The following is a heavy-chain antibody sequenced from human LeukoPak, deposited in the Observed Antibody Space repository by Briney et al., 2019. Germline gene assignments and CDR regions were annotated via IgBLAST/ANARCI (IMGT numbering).Heavy chain of an antibody. CDR2: IIPIFGTA. CDR3: ARDSRDGYSFDH. V-gene: IGHV1-69*05. Sequence: ASVKVSCKASGGTFSSYAISWVRQAPGQGLEWMGGIIPIFGTANYAQKFQGRVTITTDESTSTAYMELSSLRSEDTAVYYCARDSRDGYSFDHWGQGTLVTVSS. D-gene: IGHD5-24*01. J-gene: IGHJ4*02. CDR1: GGTFSSYA.